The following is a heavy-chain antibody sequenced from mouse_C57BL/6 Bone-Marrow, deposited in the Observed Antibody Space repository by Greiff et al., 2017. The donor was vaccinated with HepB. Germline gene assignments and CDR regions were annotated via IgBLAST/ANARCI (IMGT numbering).Heavy chain of an antibody. V-gene: IGHV1-19*01. Sequence: VQLKESGPVLVKPGASVKMSCKASGYTFTDYYMNWVKQSHGKSLEWIGVINPYNGGTSYNQKFKGKATLTVDKSSSTAYMELNSLTSEDSAVYYCARKGYGSSLYAMDYWGQGTSVTVSS. CDR1: GYTFTDYY. CDR3: ARKGYGSSLYAMDY. CDR2: INPYNGGT. J-gene: IGHJ4*01. D-gene: IGHD1-1*01.